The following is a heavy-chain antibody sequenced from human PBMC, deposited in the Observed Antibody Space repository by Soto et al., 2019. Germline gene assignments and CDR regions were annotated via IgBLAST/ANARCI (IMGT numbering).Heavy chain of an antibody. Sequence: PGGSLRLSCAASGFTFSSYGMHWVRQAPGKGLEWVAVIWYDGSNKYYADSVKGRFTISRDNSKNTLYLQMNSLRAEDTAVYYCASLTGTREGMDVWGQGTTVTVSS. V-gene: IGHV3-33*01. CDR2: IWYDGSNK. D-gene: IGHD1-7*01. CDR1: GFTFSSYG. CDR3: ASLTGTREGMDV. J-gene: IGHJ6*02.